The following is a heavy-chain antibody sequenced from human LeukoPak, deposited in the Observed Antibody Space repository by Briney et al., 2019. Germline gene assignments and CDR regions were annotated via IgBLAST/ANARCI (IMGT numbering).Heavy chain of an antibody. D-gene: IGHD3-22*01. CDR2: INPNSGGT. J-gene: IGHJ4*02. Sequence: ASVTVSCKASGYTFTGYYMHWVRQAPGQGLEWIGWINPNSGGTNYAQKFQGRVTMTRDTSISTAYMELSRLRSDVTAVYYCARGQTYYYDRWGQGTLVTVSS. CDR3: ARGQTYYYDR. V-gene: IGHV1-2*02. CDR1: GYTFTGYY.